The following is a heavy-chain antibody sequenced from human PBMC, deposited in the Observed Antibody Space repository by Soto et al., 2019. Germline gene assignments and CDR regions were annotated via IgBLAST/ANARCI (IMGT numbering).Heavy chain of an antibody. CDR2: INHSGST. D-gene: IGHD3-10*01. CDR3: ASRSGSGSYSKSCYFDY. J-gene: IGHJ4*02. Sequence: SETLSLTCAVYGGSFSGYYWSWIRQPPGKGLEWIGEINHSGSTNYNPSLKSRVTISVDTSKNQFSLKLSSVTAADTAVYYCASRSGSGSYSKSCYFDYWGQGTLVTVSS. CDR1: GGSFSGYY. V-gene: IGHV4-34*01.